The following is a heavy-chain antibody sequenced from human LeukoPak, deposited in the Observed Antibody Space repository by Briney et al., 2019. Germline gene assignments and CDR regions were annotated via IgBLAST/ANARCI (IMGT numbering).Heavy chain of an antibody. V-gene: IGHV4-4*09. J-gene: IGHJ4*02. D-gene: IGHD1-1*01. CDR1: GGSISSYY. CDR2: IYTSGST. CDR3: ARLGVGKLGRNGVDY. Sequence: SETLSFTCTVSGGSISSYYWSWIRQPPGKGLEWIGYIYTSGSTNYNPSLKSRVTISVDTSKNQFSLKLSSVTAADTAVYYCARLGVGKLGRNGVDYWGQGTLVTVSS.